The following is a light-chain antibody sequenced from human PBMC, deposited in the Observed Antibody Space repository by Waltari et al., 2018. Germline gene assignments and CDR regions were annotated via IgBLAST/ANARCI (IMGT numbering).Light chain of an antibody. Sequence: QSALTQPASVSGSPGQSITISCTGTSSYVGSFNLVSWYQQHPGKAPKLIIYEATNRPSGVSNRFSGSKSGNTASLTISGLQDDDEADYYCCSYTGTSPLYVFGTGTKVCVL. J-gene: IGLJ1*01. V-gene: IGLV2-23*01. CDR3: CSYTGTSPLYV. CDR2: EAT. CDR1: SSYVGSFNL.